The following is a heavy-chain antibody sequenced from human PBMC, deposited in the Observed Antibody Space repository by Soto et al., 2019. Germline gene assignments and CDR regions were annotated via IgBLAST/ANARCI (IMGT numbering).Heavy chain of an antibody. CDR2: IDPSDSYT. V-gene: IGHV5-10-1*01. CDR3: ARHPTGDTPYDY. J-gene: IGHJ4*02. Sequence: PGESLKISCNGSGYSFTSYWISWVRQMPGKGLEWMGRIDPSDSYTNYSPSFQGHVTISADKSISTAYLQWSSLKASDTAMYYCARHPTGDTPYDYWGQGTMVTVS. D-gene: IGHD4-17*01. CDR1: GYSFTSYW.